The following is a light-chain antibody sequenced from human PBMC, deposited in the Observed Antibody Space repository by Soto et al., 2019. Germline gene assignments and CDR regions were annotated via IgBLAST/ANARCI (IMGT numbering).Light chain of an antibody. CDR3: QQYDDLPRT. Sequence: DIQMTQSPSSLSASVGDRVTITCQASQDISNNLHWYQVKPGKAPKLLIYDASNLETGVRSRFSGSGSGTDFTFTINRLKTEVVATYYCQQYDDLPRTFGQGPKLHVK. CDR1: QDISNN. J-gene: IGKJ2*01. V-gene: IGKV1-33*01. CDR2: DAS.